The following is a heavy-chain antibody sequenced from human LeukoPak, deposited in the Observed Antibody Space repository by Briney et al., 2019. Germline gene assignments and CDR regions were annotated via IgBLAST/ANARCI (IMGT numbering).Heavy chain of an antibody. D-gene: IGHD2-2*01. Sequence: PGGSLRLSCAASGFTFSSYNMNWVRQAPGKGLEWVSYISSSGSTIYYADSVKGRFTISRDNAKNSLYLQMNSLRAEDTAVYYCARDEVVGGLDYWGQGTLVTVSS. V-gene: IGHV3-48*04. CDR3: ARDEVVGGLDY. J-gene: IGHJ4*02. CDR1: GFTFSSYN. CDR2: ISSSGSTI.